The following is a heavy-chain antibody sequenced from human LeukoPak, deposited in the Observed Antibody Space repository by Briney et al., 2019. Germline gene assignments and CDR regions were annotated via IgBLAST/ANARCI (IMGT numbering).Heavy chain of an antibody. CDR3: ASRPYYFDYGMDV. J-gene: IGHJ6*02. V-gene: IGHV4-30-2*01. CDR2: IYHSGST. CDR1: GGSISSGGYY. Sequence: SETLSLTCTVSGGSISSGGYYWSWIRQHPGKGLEWIGYIYHSGSTYYNPSLKSRVTISVDRSKNQFSLKLSSVTAADTAVYYCASRPYYFDYGMDVWGQGTTVTVSS.